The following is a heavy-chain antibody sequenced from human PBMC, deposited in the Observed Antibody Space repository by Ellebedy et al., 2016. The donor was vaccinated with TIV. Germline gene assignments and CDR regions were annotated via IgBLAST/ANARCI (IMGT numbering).Heavy chain of an antibody. CDR3: ARTRPSGYCSSTSCYIGWFNP. CDR2: IYYSGST. CDR1: GGSFSGYY. V-gene: IGHV4-34*09. D-gene: IGHD2-2*02. J-gene: IGHJ5*02. Sequence: SETLSLXXAVYGGSFSGYYWSWIRQPPGKGLEWIGYIYYSGSTYYNPSLKSRVTISVDTSKNQFSLKLSSVTAADTAVYYCARTRPSGYCSSTSCYIGWFNPWGQGTLVTVSS.